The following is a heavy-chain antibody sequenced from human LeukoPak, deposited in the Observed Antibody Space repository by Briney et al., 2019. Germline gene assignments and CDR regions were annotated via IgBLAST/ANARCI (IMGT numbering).Heavy chain of an antibody. J-gene: IGHJ3*02. CDR1: GFTFSSCA. Sequence: GGSLRLSCTASGFTFSSCAMHWVRQAPGKGLEWVAVISYDGSNKYYADSVKGRFTISRDNSKNTLYLQMNSLRAEDTAVYYCANEQWLVRAFDIWGQGTMVTVSS. V-gene: IGHV3-30*04. D-gene: IGHD6-19*01. CDR3: ANEQWLVRAFDI. CDR2: ISYDGSNK.